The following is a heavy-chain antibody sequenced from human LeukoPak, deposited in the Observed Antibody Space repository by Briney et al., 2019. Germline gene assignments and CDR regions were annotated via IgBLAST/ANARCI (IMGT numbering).Heavy chain of an antibody. CDR3: GRSMDV. V-gene: IGHV3-7*03. CDR1: GFIFSSYW. J-gene: IGHJ6*02. CDR2: IKQDGNKR. Sequence: GGSLRLSCAASGFIFSSYWMSWVRQAPGKGLEWVANIKQDGNKRHYVDSVKGRFTISRDNAKNSLYLQMNSLRVEDTAVYYCGRSMDVWGQGTTVTVSS.